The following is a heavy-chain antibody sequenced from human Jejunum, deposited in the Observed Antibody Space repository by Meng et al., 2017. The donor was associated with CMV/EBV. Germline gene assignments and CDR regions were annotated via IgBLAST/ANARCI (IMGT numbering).Heavy chain of an antibody. CDR2: ISYSGNT. Sequence: SVITDYYYWSWIRQPPGKGLEWVAYISYSGNTNANPSLKSRVSISADAAKNLSSLRLTSVTTADTAVYYCARGWADIRLSGVMDLWGQGTTVTVSS. D-gene: IGHD2-8*01. J-gene: IGHJ6*02. CDR1: SVITDYYY. CDR3: ARGWADIRLSGVMDL. V-gene: IGHV4-61*01.